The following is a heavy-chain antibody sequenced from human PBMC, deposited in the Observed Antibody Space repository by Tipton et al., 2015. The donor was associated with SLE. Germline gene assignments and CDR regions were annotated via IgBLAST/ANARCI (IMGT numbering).Heavy chain of an antibody. CDR2: IYYSGST. Sequence: LRLSCTVSGGSISSYYWSWIRQPPGKGLEWIGYIYYSGSTNYNPSLKSRVTISVDTSKNQFSLKLSSVTAADTAVYYCARWAGPTVNFDYWGQGTLVTASS. CDR1: GGSISSYY. J-gene: IGHJ4*02. CDR3: ARWAGPTVNFDY. V-gene: IGHV4-59*01. D-gene: IGHD4-11*01.